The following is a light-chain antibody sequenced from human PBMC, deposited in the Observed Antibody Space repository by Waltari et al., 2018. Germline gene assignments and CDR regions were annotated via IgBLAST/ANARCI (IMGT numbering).Light chain of an antibody. Sequence: EIVLKQSPGPLSLSPGESTTLSCRVSQSVSSTYLAWYQQKAGQAPRLLIYGSSTRATGIPDRFSGSGSGTEFTLTISRLEPEDFAVYYCQQYVSSPVTFGGGTKVEIK. J-gene: IGKJ4*01. CDR1: QSVSSTY. CDR3: QQYVSSPVT. CDR2: GSS. V-gene: IGKV3-20*01.